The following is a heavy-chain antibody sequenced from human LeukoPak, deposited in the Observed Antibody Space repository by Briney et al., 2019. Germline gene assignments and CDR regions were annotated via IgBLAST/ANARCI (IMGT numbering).Heavy chain of an antibody. Sequence: GASVKVSCKASGYTFTGYYMHWVRQAPGRGLEWMGWINPNSGGTNYAQKFQGRVTMTRDTSISTAYMELSRLRSDDTAVYYCARDESGAKVFQHWGQGTLVTVSS. V-gene: IGHV1-2*02. CDR2: INPNSGGT. CDR1: GYTFTGYY. CDR3: ARDESGAKVFQH. J-gene: IGHJ1*01. D-gene: IGHD1-26*01.